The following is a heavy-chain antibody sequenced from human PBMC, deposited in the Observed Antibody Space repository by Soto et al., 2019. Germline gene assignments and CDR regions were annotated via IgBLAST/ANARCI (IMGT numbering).Heavy chain of an antibody. CDR2: INHSGST. CDR3: AKDKIPGLFAY. J-gene: IGHJ4*02. Sequence: SETLSLTCAVHGGSFSGYYWTWIRQPPGTGLEWIGEINHSGSTNYNPSLKSRVNISVNTSQNQFSLKPTPVTAADTAVYYCAKDKIPGLFAYWGQGTLVTVSS. V-gene: IGHV4-34*01. CDR1: GGSFSGYY. D-gene: IGHD2-21*01.